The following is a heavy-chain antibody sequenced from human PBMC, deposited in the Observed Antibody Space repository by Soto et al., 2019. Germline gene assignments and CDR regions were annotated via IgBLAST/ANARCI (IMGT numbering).Heavy chain of an antibody. CDR3: ARVPDLTNGMDV. V-gene: IGHV1-69*13. J-gene: IGHJ6*02. CDR2: IIPIFGTA. Sequence: SVKVSCKASGGTFSSYAISWVRRAPGQGLEWMGGIIPIFGTANYAQKFQGRVTITADESTSTAYKELSSLRSEDTAVYYCARVPDLTNGMDVWGQGTTVPVYS. CDR1: GGTFSSYA. D-gene: IGHD3-3*01.